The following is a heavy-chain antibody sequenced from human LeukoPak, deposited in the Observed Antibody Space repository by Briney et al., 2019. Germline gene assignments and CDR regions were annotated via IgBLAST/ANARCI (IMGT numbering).Heavy chain of an antibody. CDR1: GFIFSHYW. CDR2: IKQDGSGQ. CDR3: ARGIASGIDFFDP. D-gene: IGHD6-13*01. Sequence: GGSLRLSCATSGFIFSHYWMSWVRQAPGKGLEWVADIKQDGSGQYYVDSVRGRFTISRDNAKNSLYLQINSLSAEDTAVYYCARGIASGIDFFDPWGQGTLVTVSS. J-gene: IGHJ5*02. V-gene: IGHV3-7*01.